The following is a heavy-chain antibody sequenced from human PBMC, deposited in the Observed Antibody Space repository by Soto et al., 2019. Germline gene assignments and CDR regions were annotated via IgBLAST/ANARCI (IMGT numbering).Heavy chain of an antibody. J-gene: IGHJ6*02. CDR2: IIPIFGTA. CDR1: GGTFSSYA. D-gene: IGHD5-18*01. Sequence: QVQLVQSGAEVKKPGSSVKVSCKASGGTFSSYAIRWVRQAPGQGLEWVGGIIPIFGTANYAQKVQCRVTITADESPSTAYMELSRLRSEDTAVYYCARDLWEGGYSHGYYYGMDVWGQGTTVTVSS. CDR3: ARDLWEGGYSHGYYYGMDV. V-gene: IGHV1-69*01.